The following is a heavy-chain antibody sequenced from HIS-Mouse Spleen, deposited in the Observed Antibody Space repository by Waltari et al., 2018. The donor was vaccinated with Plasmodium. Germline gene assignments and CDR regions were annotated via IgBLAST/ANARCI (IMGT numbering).Heavy chain of an antibody. CDR3: ASSWYRYCDL. CDR2: IKQDGREK. Sequence: EVQLVESGGGLVQPGGSLRLSCAASGFTFSRYWMSWVRQAPGKGIEWGANIKQDGREKDSVDYVKGRCTISRDNAKNSRYLKMNRLRSEDTAVYYCASSWYRYCDLWGRGTLFTVSS. CDR1: GFTFSRYW. D-gene: IGHD6-13*01. V-gene: IGHV3-7*01. J-gene: IGHJ2*01.